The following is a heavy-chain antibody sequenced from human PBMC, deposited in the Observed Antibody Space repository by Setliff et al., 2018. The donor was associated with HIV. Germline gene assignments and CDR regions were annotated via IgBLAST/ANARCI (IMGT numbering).Heavy chain of an antibody. J-gene: IGHJ3*02. CDR2: IRGMGGLT. Sequence: GESLKISCAASGFTFSNYAMNWVRPAPGKGLEWVSTIRGMGGLTFCADPVKGRFTISRDNSKTTLYLQMNSLRAEDTVVYYCAKGHYSSGDSKQNGFDMWGQGTMVTVSS. CDR1: GFTFSNYA. V-gene: IGHV3-23*01. D-gene: IGHD3-22*01. CDR3: AKGHYSSGDSKQNGFDM.